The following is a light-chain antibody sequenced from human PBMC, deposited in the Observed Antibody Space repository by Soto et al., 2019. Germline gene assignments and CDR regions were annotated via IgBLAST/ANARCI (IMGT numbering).Light chain of an antibody. CDR3: QTWGSGIVV. J-gene: IGLJ2*01. CDR1: SGHSNYA. V-gene: IGLV4-69*01. Sequence: QLVLTQSPSASASLGASVKLTCTLSSGHSNYAIAWHQQQSEKGPRYLMKLNSDGSHSKGDGIPDRFSGSSSGAERYLTISSLQPEDEAHYYCQTWGSGIVVFGGGTKLTVL. CDR2: LNSDGSH.